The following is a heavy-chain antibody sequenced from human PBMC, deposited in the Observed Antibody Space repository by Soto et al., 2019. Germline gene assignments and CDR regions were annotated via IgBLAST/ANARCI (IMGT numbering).Heavy chain of an antibody. J-gene: IGHJ6*02. D-gene: IGHD6-19*01. CDR3: ARKRSSGWPFGVAV. CDR2: ISYDGRNK. Sequence: QVQLEESGGGVVQPGRSLRLSCAASGFTFSSYAMHWVRQAPGKGLEWVAVISYDGRNKYYADSVNGRFTISRDNSKNTLYVQLNSRRAEDTAVYHCARKRSSGWPFGVAVWGQGTTVTVSS. V-gene: IGHV3-30-3*01. CDR1: GFTFSSYA.